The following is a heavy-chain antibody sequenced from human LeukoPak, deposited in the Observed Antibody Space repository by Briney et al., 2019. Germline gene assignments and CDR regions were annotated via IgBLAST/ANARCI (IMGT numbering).Heavy chain of an antibody. Sequence: GGSLRLSCAASGFTFSSYAMSWVRQAPGKGLEWVAVISYDGSNKYYADSVKGRFTISRDNSKNTLYLQMNSLRAEDTAVYYCAKETSTVTTLSPVDYWGQGTLVTVSS. D-gene: IGHD4-17*01. CDR1: GFTFSSYA. CDR3: AKETSTVTTLSPVDY. CDR2: ISYDGSNK. V-gene: IGHV3-30*18. J-gene: IGHJ4*02.